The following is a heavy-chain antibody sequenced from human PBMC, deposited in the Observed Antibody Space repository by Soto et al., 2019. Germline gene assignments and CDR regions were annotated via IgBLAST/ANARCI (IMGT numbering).Heavy chain of an antibody. CDR1: GGTFSSYT. CDR2: IIPILGIA. V-gene: IGHV1-69*08. J-gene: IGHJ6*02. D-gene: IGHD6-13*01. Sequence: QVQLVQSGAEVKKPGSSVKVSCKASGGTFSSYTISWVRQAPGQGLEWMGRIIPILGIANYAQKFQGRVTITADKSTCTAYMELSSLRSEDTAVYYCARDGSSYGMDVWGQGTTVTVSS. CDR3: ARDGSSYGMDV.